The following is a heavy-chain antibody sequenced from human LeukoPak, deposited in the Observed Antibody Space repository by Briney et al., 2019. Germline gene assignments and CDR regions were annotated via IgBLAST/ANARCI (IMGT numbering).Heavy chain of an antibody. J-gene: IGHJ4*02. CDR3: ARDPPSRSWYSIDNY. CDR1: GFTFSSYS. CDR2: ISSSSSYI. D-gene: IGHD6-13*01. V-gene: IGHV3-21*01. Sequence: GGSLRLSCAASGFTFSSYSMNWVRQAPGKGLEWVSSISSSSSYIYYADSVKGRFTISRDNAKNSLYLQMNSLRAEDTAVYYCARDPPSRSWYSIDNYWGQGTLVTVSS.